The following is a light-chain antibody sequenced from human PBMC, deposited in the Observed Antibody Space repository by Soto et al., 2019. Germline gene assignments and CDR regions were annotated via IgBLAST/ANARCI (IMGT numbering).Light chain of an antibody. CDR3: QQYYNAPIT. J-gene: IGKJ5*01. CDR1: QSLLSSSNNKNY. Sequence: IVMSQSPDSLTMSLGERATINCKSSQSLLSSSNNKNYLAWYQQKPGQPPELLISWASTRDSGVPDRFSGSGSGADFTLTTNSLQTEDVDIYYCQQYYNAPITFGQGTRLEI. CDR2: WAS. V-gene: IGKV4-1*01.